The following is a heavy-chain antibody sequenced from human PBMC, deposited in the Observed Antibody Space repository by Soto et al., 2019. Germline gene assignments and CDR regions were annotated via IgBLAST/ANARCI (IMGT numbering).Heavy chain of an antibody. Sequence: SETLSLTCTVSGGSISSGDYYWSWIRQHPGKGLEWIGYIYYSGSTYYNPSLKSRVTISVDTSKNQFSLRAEDTAVYYCARHGYNYGGGYFDYWGQGTLVTVSS. CDR3: ARHGYNYGGGYFDY. CDR2: IYYSGST. CDR1: GGSISSGDYY. V-gene: IGHV4-31*03. J-gene: IGHJ4*02. D-gene: IGHD5-18*01.